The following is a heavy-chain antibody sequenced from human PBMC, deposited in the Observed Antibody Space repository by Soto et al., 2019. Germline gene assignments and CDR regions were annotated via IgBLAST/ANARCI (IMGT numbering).Heavy chain of an antibody. J-gene: IGHJ3*02. V-gene: IGHV4-59*01. D-gene: IGHD1-26*01. CDR2: IYYSGST. Sequence: PETLSLTCTVSGGSISSYYWSWIRQPPGKGLEWIGYIYYSGSTNYNPSLKSRVTISVDTSKNQFSLKLSSVTAADTAVYYCALVFRRALHAFDICDQGTIVTVSS. CDR1: GGSISSYY. CDR3: ALVFRRALHAFDI.